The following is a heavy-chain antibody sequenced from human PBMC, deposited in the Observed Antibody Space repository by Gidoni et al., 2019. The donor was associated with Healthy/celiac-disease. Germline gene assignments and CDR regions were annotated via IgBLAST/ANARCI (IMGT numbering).Heavy chain of an antibody. Sequence: QVQLVQSGAEVKKPGASVTVSCTASGYTFTSYGISWVRQAPGQGLEWMGWTSAYKGNTNYAQKLQGRVTMTTDTSTSTAYMELRSLRSDDTAVYYCARSAGPRAAAGMDYWGQGTLVTVSS. D-gene: IGHD6-13*01. V-gene: IGHV1-18*01. J-gene: IGHJ4*02. CDR1: GYTFTSYG. CDR3: ARSAGPRAAAGMDY. CDR2: TSAYKGNT.